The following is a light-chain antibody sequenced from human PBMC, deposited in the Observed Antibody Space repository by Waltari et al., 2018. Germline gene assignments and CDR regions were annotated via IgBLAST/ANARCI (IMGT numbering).Light chain of an antibody. J-gene: IGKJ1*01. Sequence: EIVLTQSPGILSLSPGERATLSCRASQSVSRSLAWYQQKPGQAPRLLIYGASSRATGIPDRFSGGGSGTDFSLTVSRLEPEDFAVYYCQHYVRLPATFGQGIKVEIK. CDR2: GAS. CDR1: QSVSRS. V-gene: IGKV3-20*01. CDR3: QHYVRLPAT.